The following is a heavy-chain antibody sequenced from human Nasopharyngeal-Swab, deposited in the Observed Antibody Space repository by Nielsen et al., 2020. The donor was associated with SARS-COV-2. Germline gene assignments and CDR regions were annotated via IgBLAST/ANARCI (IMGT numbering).Heavy chain of an antibody. CDR2: ISSSGSTI. J-gene: IGHJ6*02. CDR3: ARDAQRTYYYDSSGLYYYYGMDV. D-gene: IGHD3-22*01. V-gene: IGHV3-48*04. CDR1: GFTFSSYA. Sequence: GGSLRLSCAASGFTFSSYAMSWVRQAPGKGLEWVSYISSSGSTIYYADSVKGRFTISRDNDKNSLYLQMNSLRAEDTAVYYCARDAQRTYYYDSSGLYYYYGMDVWGQGTTVTVSS.